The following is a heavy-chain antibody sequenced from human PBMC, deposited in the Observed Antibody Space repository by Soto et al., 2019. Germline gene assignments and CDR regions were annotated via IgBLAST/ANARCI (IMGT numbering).Heavy chain of an antibody. D-gene: IGHD6-19*01. J-gene: IGHJ4*02. CDR2: IFHSGST. V-gene: IGHV4-4*02. CDR3: ATRQQWTYYFDN. CDR1: GGSISSSKW. Sequence: QVQMQESGPGLVKPSGTLSLTCDVSGGSISSSKWWSWVRQPPGKGLEWIGAIFHSGSTNYNPSLKSRVTISVDESKTQFSLNLNSVTAADTAVYYCATRQQWTYYFDNWGQGTLVTVSS.